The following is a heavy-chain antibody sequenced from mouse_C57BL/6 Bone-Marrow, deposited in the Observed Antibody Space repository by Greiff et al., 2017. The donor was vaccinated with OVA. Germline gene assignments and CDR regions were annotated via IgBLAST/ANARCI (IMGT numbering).Heavy chain of an antibody. D-gene: IGHD1-1*01. CDR2: INYDGSST. J-gene: IGHJ1*03. CDR3: ARARGRRYYWYFDV. Sequence: EVKLMESEGGLVQPGSSMKLSCTASGFTFSDYYMAWVRQVPEKGLEWVANINYDGSSTYYLDSLKSRFIISRANAKNILYLQMSSLKSEDTATYYCARARGRRYYWYFDVWGTGTTGTGSP. CDR1: GFTFSDYY. V-gene: IGHV5-16*01.